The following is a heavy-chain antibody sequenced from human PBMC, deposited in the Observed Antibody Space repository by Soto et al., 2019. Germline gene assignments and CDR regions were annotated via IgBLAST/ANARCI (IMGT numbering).Heavy chain of an antibody. D-gene: IGHD5-12*01. Sequence: GGSLRLSCAASGFTVSIYAMSWVRQAPGKGLEWVSAISGSGGSTYYADSVKGRFTISRDNSKNTLYLQMNSLRAEDTAVYYCAKDRDGYNPQATKYGMDVWGQGTTVTVSS. CDR1: GFTVSIYA. CDR2: ISGSGGST. J-gene: IGHJ6*02. CDR3: AKDRDGYNPQATKYGMDV. V-gene: IGHV3-23*01.